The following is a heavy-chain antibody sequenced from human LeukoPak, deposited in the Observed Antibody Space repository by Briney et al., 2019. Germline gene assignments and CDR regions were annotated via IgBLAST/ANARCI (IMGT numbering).Heavy chain of an antibody. CDR1: GYTFTGYY. CDR3: ARDPIAVAGTFDY. V-gene: IGHV1-2*02. J-gene: IGHJ4*02. CDR2: IVPNTGGT. D-gene: IGHD6-19*01. Sequence: ASVKVSCKASGYTFTGYYIHWVRQAPGQGLEWMGWIVPNTGGTNYAQKFQGRVTITADKSTSTAYMELSSLRSEDTAVYYCARDPIAVAGTFDYWGQGTLVTVSS.